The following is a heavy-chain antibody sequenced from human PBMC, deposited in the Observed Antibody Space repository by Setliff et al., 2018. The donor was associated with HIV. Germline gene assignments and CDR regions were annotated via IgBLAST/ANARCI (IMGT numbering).Heavy chain of an antibody. CDR3: ARQPPLSALQVWFGDY. Sequence: SETLSLTCTVSGFSISTGHYWGWVRQSPGKGLEWIGSVYHSGSTYYAESLKSRVTISVDTSKNQFSLKLTSVAAADTAVYYCARQPPLSALQVWFGDYWGQGILVTVSS. CDR1: GFSISTGHY. V-gene: IGHV4-38-2*02. J-gene: IGHJ4*02. D-gene: IGHD3-10*01. CDR2: VYHSGST.